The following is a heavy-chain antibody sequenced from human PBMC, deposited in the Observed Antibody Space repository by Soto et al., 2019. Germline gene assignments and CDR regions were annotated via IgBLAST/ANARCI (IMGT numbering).Heavy chain of an antibody. CDR2: ISAANGDT. D-gene: IGHD3-22*01. V-gene: IGHV1-3*01. J-gene: IGHJ3*02. CDR1: GYTFTTYA. CDR3: ARDWAYYDSNGYHWVYAFAI. Sequence: ASVKVSCKASGYTFTTYAMHWVRQAPGQRLEWMGWISAANGDTKYSQKFQGRVTITRDTSASTVYMELSSLKSEDTAVYYCARDWAYYDSNGYHWVYAFAIWGQWTMVPVSS.